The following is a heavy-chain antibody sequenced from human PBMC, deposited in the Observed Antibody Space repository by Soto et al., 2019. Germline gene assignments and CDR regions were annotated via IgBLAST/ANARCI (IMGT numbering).Heavy chain of an antibody. CDR2: INHSGST. CDR3: ARAELRYFDWPFSGYYYGMDV. D-gene: IGHD3-9*01. J-gene: IGHJ6*02. Sequence: PSETLSLTCAVYGGSFSGYYWSWIRQPPGKGLEWIGEINHSGSTNYNPSLKSRVNISVDASKNQFSLKLSSVTAADTAVYYCARAELRYFDWPFSGYYYGMDVWGQGTTVTVSS. V-gene: IGHV4-34*01. CDR1: GGSFSGYY.